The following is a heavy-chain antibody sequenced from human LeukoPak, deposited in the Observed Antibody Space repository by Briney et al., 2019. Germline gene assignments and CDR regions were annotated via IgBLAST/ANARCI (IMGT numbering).Heavy chain of an antibody. CDR1: GFTFTSSA. Sequence: GTSLKVSCKASGFTFTSSAMQWVRQTRGQSLEWIGWIVVGSGNTNYAQKFQERVTITRDMSTSTAYMELSSLRSEDTAVYSCAADPQWEPTVFAFDIWGQGTMVTVSS. CDR3: AADPQWEPTVFAFDI. CDR2: IVVGSGNT. J-gene: IGHJ3*02. V-gene: IGHV1-58*02. D-gene: IGHD1-26*01.